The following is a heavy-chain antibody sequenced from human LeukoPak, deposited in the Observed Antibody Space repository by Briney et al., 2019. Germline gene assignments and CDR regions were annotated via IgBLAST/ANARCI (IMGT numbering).Heavy chain of an antibody. J-gene: IGHJ4*02. CDR3: ARTTQATAMVDFDY. CDR2: INSDGSST. CDR1: GFTFSSYW. D-gene: IGHD5-18*01. V-gene: IGHV3-74*01. Sequence: PGGSLRLSCAASGFTFSSYWMHWVRQAPGKGLVWVSRINSDGSSTSYADSVKGRFTISRDNAKNTLYLQMSSLRAEDTAVYYCARTTQATAMVDFDYWGQGTLVTVSS.